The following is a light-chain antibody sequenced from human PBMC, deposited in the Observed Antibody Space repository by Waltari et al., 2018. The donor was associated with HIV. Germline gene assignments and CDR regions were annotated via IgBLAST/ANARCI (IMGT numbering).Light chain of an antibody. J-gene: IGKJ1*01. CDR2: DAS. CDR1: QSVGSY. V-gene: IGKV3-11*01. CDR3: QQRSDWPPT. Sequence: EIVLTQSPATLSLSPGERATLSCRASQSVGSYLGCYQQKPGQAPRLLIYDASNRATVIPARFSGSGSGTDFTLTISSLEPEDFAGYYCQQRSDWPPTFGQGTKVEIK.